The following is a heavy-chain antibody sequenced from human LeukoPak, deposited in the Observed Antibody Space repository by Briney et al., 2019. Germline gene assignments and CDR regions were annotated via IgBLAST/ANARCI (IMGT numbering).Heavy chain of an antibody. CDR2: TSAYNGNT. V-gene: IGHV1-18*01. CDR3: ARTVLLWCGDLFLLDY. CDR1: GYTFTSYG. D-gene: IGHD3-10*01. Sequence: ASGKLSCNAAGYTFTSYGNSWVRQAPGQGLGWMGWTSAYNGNTNHAQKLPGRVTMTTATSTTTTYMELKRLSSDDKAVYDCARTVLLWCGDLFLLDYWGQGTLVTVSS. J-gene: IGHJ4*02.